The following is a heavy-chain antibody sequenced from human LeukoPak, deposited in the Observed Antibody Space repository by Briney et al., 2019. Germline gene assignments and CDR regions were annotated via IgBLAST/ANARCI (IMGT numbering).Heavy chain of an antibody. V-gene: IGHV3-23*01. CDR2: AGGSGVKT. J-gene: IGHJ4*02. Sequence: GGSLRLSCGASGFTFSNYAIHWVRQAPWKGLEWVSIAGGSGVKTSYADSVKGRFTISRDNSKNTVYLQMNSLRAEDTAVYYCAKRGDCSGTCTYDYWGQGTLVTVSS. CDR3: AKRGDCSGTCTYDY. D-gene: IGHD2-2*01. CDR1: GFTFSNYA.